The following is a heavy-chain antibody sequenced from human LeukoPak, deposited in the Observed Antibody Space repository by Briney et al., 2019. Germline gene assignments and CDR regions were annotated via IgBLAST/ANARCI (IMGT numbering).Heavy chain of an antibody. V-gene: IGHV4-34*01. J-gene: IGHJ6*02. CDR1: GDSFIGYF. CDR3: TRLSTLRGVDV. CDR2: INHSGRT. D-gene: IGHD1-1*01. Sequence: SETLSLTCAASGDSFIGYFWTWIRQAPGKGLEWIGDINHSGRTNYNPFLQRRVSISVDTSKNQFSLNVTSVTGADTAVYYCTRLSTLRGVDVWGQGTTVIVSS.